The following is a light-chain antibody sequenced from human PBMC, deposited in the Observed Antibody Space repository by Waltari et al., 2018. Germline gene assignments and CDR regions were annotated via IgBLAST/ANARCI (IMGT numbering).Light chain of an antibody. CDR1: QSISIY. CDR3: QQRSDWPPTWT. V-gene: IGKV3-11*01. Sequence: EVVLTQSPATLSLSPGDRATLSCRASQSISIYFAWYQHKPAQAPSLLIFDASNRATGTPARFSGSGSGTDFTLTISNLEPEDSAVDYCQQRSDWPPTWTFGQGTKVEMK. CDR2: DAS. J-gene: IGKJ1*01.